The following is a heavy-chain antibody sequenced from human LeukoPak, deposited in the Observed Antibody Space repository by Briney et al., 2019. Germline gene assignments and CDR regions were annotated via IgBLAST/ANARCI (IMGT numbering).Heavy chain of an antibody. CDR3: AKGSSGYDY. Sequence: GGSLRLSCAASGFTFSSYGMHWVRQAPGKGLEWVAVISYDGSNKYYADSVKGRFTISRDNSKNTLYLQMNSLRVEDTAEYYCAKGSSGYDYWGQGTLVTVSS. D-gene: IGHD6-19*01. CDR2: ISYDGSNK. CDR1: GFTFSSYG. J-gene: IGHJ4*02. V-gene: IGHV3-30*18.